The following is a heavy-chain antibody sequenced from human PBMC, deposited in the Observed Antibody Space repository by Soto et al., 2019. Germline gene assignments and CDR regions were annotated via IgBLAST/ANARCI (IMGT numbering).Heavy chain of an antibody. Sequence: GASVKVSCKASGHSSTHNGISWVRRAPGQGLEWMGWISAYNGNTNYAQKLQGRVTMTTDTSTSTAYMELRSLRSDDTAVYYCARDYYDSSGKPSHWGQGSLVTVFS. CDR3: ARDYYDSSGKPSH. V-gene: IGHV1-18*01. CDR2: ISAYNGNT. D-gene: IGHD3-22*01. J-gene: IGHJ4*02. CDR1: GHSSTHNG.